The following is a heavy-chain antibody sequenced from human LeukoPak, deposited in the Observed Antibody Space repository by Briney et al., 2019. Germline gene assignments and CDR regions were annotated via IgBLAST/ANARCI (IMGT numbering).Heavy chain of an antibody. CDR2: IKRDGGVT. CDR3: ARWDAYCSGGSCYFGGFAFDI. V-gene: IGHV3-7*01. Sequence: GGSLRLSCAASGFTFNSYWMSWVRQAPGKGLEWVAHIKRDGGVTHYVDSLRGRFTISRDNAKNSIYLQMNSLGADDTAMYYCARWDAYCSGGSCYFGGFAFDIWGQGTMVTVSS. D-gene: IGHD2-15*01. J-gene: IGHJ3*02. CDR1: GFTFNSYW.